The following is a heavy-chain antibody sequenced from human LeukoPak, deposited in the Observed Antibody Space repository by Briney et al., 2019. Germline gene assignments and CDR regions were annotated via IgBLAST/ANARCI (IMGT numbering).Heavy chain of an antibody. CDR1: GFTFSTYA. V-gene: IGHV3-23*01. CDR2: ISGGGETT. CDR3: AKQDKSGYFGTFDI. Sequence: PGGSLRLSCAASGFTFSTYAMNWVRQAPGKGLEWVSAISGGGETTYNADSVKGRFTISRDSAKNSLYLQMNSLRDEDTAVYYCAKQDKSGYFGTFDIWAKGQWSPSLQ. D-gene: IGHD3-3*01. J-gene: IGHJ3*02.